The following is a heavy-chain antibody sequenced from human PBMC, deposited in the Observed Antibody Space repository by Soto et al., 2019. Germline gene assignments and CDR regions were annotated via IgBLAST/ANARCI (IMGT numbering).Heavy chain of an antibody. CDR2: INPSGGST. D-gene: IGHD2-15*01. Sequence: QVQLVQSGAEVKKPGASVKVSCKASGYTFTSYYMHWVRQAPGQGLEWMGIINPSGGSTSYAQKFQGRVTMTRDTSTSTVYMELSSLGSEDTAVYYCARDRGGCSGGSCYYFDYWGQGTLVTVSS. J-gene: IGHJ4*02. V-gene: IGHV1-46*01. CDR1: GYTFTSYY. CDR3: ARDRGGCSGGSCYYFDY.